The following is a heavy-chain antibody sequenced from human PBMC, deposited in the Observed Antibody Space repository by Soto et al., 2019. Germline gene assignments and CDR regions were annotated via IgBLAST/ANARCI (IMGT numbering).Heavy chain of an antibody. Sequence: GGSLSLSCTASGLPHISFAMMWVRQAPGKGLECVSGIYGSGRGIEYADCVKGRFTISRDNSKNTVYLQMNSLRVEDTAVYYCATEMGATQGPFDNWGQGTLVTVSS. CDR2: IYGSGRGI. J-gene: IGHJ4*02. CDR3: ATEMGATQGPFDN. V-gene: IGHV3-23*01. D-gene: IGHD1-26*01. CDR1: GLPHISFA.